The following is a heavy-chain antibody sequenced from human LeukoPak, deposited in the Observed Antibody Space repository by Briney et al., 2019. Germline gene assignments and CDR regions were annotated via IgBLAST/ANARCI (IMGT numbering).Heavy chain of an antibody. J-gene: IGHJ5*02. CDR2: IYTSGST. V-gene: IGHV4-4*07. Sequence: SETLSLTCTVSGGSISIYYWSWIRQPAGKGREWIGRIYTSGSTNYNPSLKSRVTMSVDTSKNQFSLKLGSVPAADTAVYYCARGRYCSGGSCYGFDPWGQGTLVTVSS. D-gene: IGHD2-15*01. CDR1: GGSISIYY. CDR3: ARGRYCSGGSCYGFDP.